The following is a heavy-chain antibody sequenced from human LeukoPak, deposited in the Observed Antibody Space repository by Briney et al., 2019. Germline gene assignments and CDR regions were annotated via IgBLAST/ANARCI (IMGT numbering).Heavy chain of an antibody. CDR3: ARVGDYYDSSGYFGY. D-gene: IGHD3-22*01. CDR2: ISYDGSNK. CDR1: GFTVSSNY. V-gene: IGHV3-30*03. J-gene: IGHJ4*02. Sequence: GGSLRLSCAASGFTVSSNYMSWVRQAPGKGLEWVAVISYDGSNKYYADSVKGRFTISRDNSKNTLYLQMNSLRAEDTAVYYCARVGDYYDSSGYFGYWGQGTLVTVSS.